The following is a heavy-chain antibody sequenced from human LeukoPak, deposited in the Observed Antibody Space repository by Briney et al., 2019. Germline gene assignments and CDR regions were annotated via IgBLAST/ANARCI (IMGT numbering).Heavy chain of an antibody. V-gene: IGHV3-23*01. D-gene: IGHD3-10*01. CDR3: AKGHDNVIRGVTFDY. Sequence: XXXXXXSWXXXAXXXGLEWVXXFSGSGGSTYYADSVKGRFTISRDNSKNTLYLQMNSLQAEDTALYYCAKGHDNVIRGVTFDYWGQGTLVTVSS. CDR1: XXXXX. J-gene: IGHJ4*02. CDR2: FSGSGGST.